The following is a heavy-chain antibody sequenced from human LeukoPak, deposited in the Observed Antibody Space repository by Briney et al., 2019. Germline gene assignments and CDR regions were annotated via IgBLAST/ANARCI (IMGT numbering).Heavy chain of an antibody. V-gene: IGHV3-23*01. CDR2: ISGSGGST. CDR3: ANFPARDYYYGMDV. CDR1: GFTFSSYA. J-gene: IGHJ6*02. Sequence: GGSLRLSCAASGFTFSSYAMSWVRQAPGKGLEWVSAISGSGGSTYYADSVKGRFTISRDNSKNTLYLQMNSLRAEDTAVYYRANFPARDYYYGMDVWGQGTTVTISS.